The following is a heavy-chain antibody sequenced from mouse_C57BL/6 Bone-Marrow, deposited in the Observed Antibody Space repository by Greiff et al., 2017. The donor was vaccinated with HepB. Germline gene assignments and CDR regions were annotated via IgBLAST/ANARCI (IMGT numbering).Heavy chain of an antibody. CDR1: GYTFTTYP. V-gene: IGHV1-47*01. CDR3: ARGNYYGSSLSYWYFDV. CDR2: FQPYNDDT. D-gene: IGHD1-1*01. Sequence: QVQLQQSGAELVKPGASVKMSCKASGYTFTTYPIEWMKQNHGKSLEWIGNFQPYNDDTKYNEKFKGKATLTVEKSSSTVYLELSRLTSDDSAVYYCARGNYYGSSLSYWYFDVWGTGTTVTVSS. J-gene: IGHJ1*03.